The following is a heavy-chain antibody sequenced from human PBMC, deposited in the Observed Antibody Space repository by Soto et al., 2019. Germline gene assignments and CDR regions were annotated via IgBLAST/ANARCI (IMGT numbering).Heavy chain of an antibody. CDR2: IYYSGST. CDR3: AKGHSAKLYYYYYGMDV. D-gene: IGHD1-26*01. V-gene: IGHV4-59*01. CDR1: GGSISSYY. Sequence: LSLTCTVSGGSISSYYWSWIRQPPGKGLEWIGYIYYSGSTNYNPSLKSRVTISVDTSKNQFSLKLSSVTAADTAVYYCAKGHSAKLYYYYYGMDVWGQGTTVTVSS. J-gene: IGHJ6*02.